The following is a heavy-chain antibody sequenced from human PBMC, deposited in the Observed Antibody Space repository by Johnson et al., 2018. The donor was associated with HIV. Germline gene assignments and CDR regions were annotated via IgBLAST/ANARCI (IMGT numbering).Heavy chain of an antibody. CDR3: ATSISTPPGAFDI. J-gene: IGHJ3*02. CDR2: ISYDGSNK. CDR1: GFTFSSYG. D-gene: IGHD6-6*01. Sequence: HVQLVESGGGLVQPGGSLRLSCAASGFTFSSYGMHWVRQAPGKGLEWVAVISYDGSNKYYADYVKGRFTISRDNSKNTLYLQMNNLRAGDTAVYYCATSISTPPGAFDIWGQGTMVTVSS. V-gene: IGHV3-30*03.